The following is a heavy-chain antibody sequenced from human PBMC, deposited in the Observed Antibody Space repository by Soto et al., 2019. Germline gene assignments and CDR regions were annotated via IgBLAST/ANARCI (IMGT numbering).Heavy chain of an antibody. CDR3: TRTELTAFDI. CDR2: IRSKANSYAT. V-gene: IGHV3-73*01. J-gene: IGHJ3*02. CDR1: GFTFSGSA. D-gene: IGHD3-10*01. Sequence: GGSLRLSCAASGFTFSGSAMHWVRQASGKGLEWVGRIRSKANSYATAYAASVKGRFTISRDNSKNTAYLQMKSLKTEDTAVYYCTRTELTAFDIWGQGTMVTVSS.